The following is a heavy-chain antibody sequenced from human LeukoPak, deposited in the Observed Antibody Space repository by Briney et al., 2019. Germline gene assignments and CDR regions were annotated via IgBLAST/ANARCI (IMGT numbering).Heavy chain of an antibody. CDR1: GGSISSSSYY. V-gene: IGHV4-39*07. CDR3: ARGHPALLEVVVISMARAPRGYFDY. Sequence: PSETLSLTCTVSGGSISSSSYYWGWIRQPPGKGLEWIGSIYYSGSTYYNPSLKSRVTISVDTSKNQFSLKLSSVTAADTAVYYCARGHPALLEVVVISMARAPRGYFDYWGQGTLVTASS. CDR2: IYYSGST. D-gene: IGHD3-22*01. J-gene: IGHJ4*02.